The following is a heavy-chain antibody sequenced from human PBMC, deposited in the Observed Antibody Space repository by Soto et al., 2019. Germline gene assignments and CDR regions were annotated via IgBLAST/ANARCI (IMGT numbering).Heavy chain of an antibody. J-gene: IGHJ5*02. Sequence: QVQLQESGPGLVKPSQTLSLTCAVSGGSITSGAYYWTWIRQHPGKGLEWIAYIHYSGRTYYNPSLTRRVTISVDTSNNQVSLKLSSVTAADTAVYYCARYYFDSSGYSNWFDPWGQGTLVTVSS. V-gene: IGHV4-31*11. CDR1: GGSITSGAYY. CDR2: IHYSGRT. D-gene: IGHD3-22*01. CDR3: ARYYFDSSGYSNWFDP.